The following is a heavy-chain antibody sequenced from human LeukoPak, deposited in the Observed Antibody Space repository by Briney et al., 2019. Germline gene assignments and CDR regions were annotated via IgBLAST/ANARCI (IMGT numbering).Heavy chain of an antibody. CDR3: ARDAHVDTHD. J-gene: IGHJ4*02. V-gene: IGHV3-11*01. Sequence: NAGGSLRLSCAASGFTFTDYYMSWIRQAPGQGLEWVSYISSSGSTIYYADSVKGRFTISRDNAKNSLYLQMNSLRAEDTAVYYCARDAHVDTHDWGQGTLVTVSS. D-gene: IGHD5-18*01. CDR2: ISSSGSTI. CDR1: GFTFTDYY.